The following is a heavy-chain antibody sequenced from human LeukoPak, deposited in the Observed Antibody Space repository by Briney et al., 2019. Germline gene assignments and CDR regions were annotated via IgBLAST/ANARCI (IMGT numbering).Heavy chain of an antibody. V-gene: IGHV3-30*04. D-gene: IGHD6-25*01. CDR3: ARGAAPDY. CDR2: ISYDGSNK. J-gene: IGHJ4*02. CDR1: GFTFSSYA. Sequence: GGSLRLSCAASGFTFSSYAMHWVRQAPGKGLEWVAVISYDGSNKYYADSVKGRFTVSRDNSKNTLYLQMNSLRAEDTAVYYCARGAAPDYWGQGTLVTVSS.